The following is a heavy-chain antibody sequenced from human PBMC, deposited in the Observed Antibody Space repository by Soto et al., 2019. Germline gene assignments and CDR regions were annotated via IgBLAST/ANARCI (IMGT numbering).Heavy chain of an antibody. V-gene: IGHV3-74*01. CDR2: INSDGSST. Sequence: GGSLRLSCAASGFTFSSYWMHWVRQAPGKGLVWVSRINSDGSSTSYADSVKGRFTISRDNAKNTLYLQMNRLRAEDTAVYYCARANGYYSGSGPYYFDYWGQGTLVTVSS. CDR3: ARANGYYSGSGPYYFDY. D-gene: IGHD3-10*01. J-gene: IGHJ4*02. CDR1: GFTFSSYW.